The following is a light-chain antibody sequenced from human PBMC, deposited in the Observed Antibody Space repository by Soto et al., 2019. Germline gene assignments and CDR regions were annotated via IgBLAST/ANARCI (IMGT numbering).Light chain of an antibody. Sequence: EIVLTQSPGTLSLSPGERATLSCRASQSVSSSYLAWYQQNRGQAPRLLIYGASSRAPGIPDRFGGSGSGKDFNLTISRLEPQDFAAYYCQQYGSSRWTCGQGTKVEIK. CDR1: QSVSSSY. J-gene: IGKJ1*01. CDR3: QQYGSSRWT. V-gene: IGKV3-20*01. CDR2: GAS.